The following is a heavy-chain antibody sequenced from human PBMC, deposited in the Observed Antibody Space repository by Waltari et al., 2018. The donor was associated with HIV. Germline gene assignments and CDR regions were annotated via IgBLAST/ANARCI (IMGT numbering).Heavy chain of an antibody. V-gene: IGHV3-23*04. CDR2: MSDTGGET. CDR3: AKRVLYSSPEAYFQH. Sequence: EVQLVESGGGLVQPGGSLRLSCAASAFTFSSHAMSWVRQAPGKGLEWVSVMSDTGGETYSADPVKGRFTSSRDNSENTLYLQMNSLRVEDTAVYYCAKRVLYSSPEAYFQHWGQGTLVTVSS. CDR1: AFTFSSHA. J-gene: IGHJ1*01. D-gene: IGHD6-13*01.